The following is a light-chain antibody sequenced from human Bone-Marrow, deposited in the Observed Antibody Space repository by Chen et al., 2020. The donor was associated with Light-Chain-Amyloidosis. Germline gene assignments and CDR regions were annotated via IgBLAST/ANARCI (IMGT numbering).Light chain of an antibody. J-gene: IGLJ3*02. Sequence: SYVLTQPSSVSVAPGQTATIACGGNNIGSTRVHWYKQTPGPAPLLVVYDDSARPSGIPERSSGTNSGNTATLTISRVEAGDEADYDCQVWDRSSDRPVFGGGTKLTVL. CDR1: NIGSTR. CDR2: DDS. CDR3: QVWDRSSDRPV. V-gene: IGLV3-21*02.